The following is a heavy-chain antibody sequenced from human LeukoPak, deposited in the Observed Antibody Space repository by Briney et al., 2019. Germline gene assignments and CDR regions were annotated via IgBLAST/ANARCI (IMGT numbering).Heavy chain of an antibody. CDR3: ARHDFDYSSSSDNFFDP. D-gene: IGHD6-6*01. CDR2: ISAYNGNT. V-gene: IGHV1-18*01. CDR1: GYTFTSYG. J-gene: IGHJ5*02. Sequence: ASVKVSCKASGYTFTSYGISWVRQAPGQGLEWMGWISAYNGNTNYAQKLQGRVTMTTDTSTSTAYMELRSLRSDDTAVYYCARHDFDYSSSSDNFFDPWGQGTLVTVSS.